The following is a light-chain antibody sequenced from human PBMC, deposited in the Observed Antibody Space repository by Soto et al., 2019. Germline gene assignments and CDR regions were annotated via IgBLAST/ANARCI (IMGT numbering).Light chain of an antibody. CDR1: QSLSSH. Sequence: EIGMTQSTASLSVCPGERASLXCRASQSLSSHVGWYEQRSCQAQRPLIYAASTRDTGITARFSGSGYGKEFNITISSLQSEDFAVYECQQYNNWPVFGQGTKVDIK. CDR3: QQYNNWPV. J-gene: IGKJ1*01. V-gene: IGKV3-15*01. CDR2: AAS.